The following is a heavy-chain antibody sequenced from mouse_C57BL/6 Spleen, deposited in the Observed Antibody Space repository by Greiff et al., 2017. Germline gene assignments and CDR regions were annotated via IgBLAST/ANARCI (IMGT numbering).Heavy chain of an antibody. V-gene: IGHV1-26*01. CDR2: INPNNGGT. CDR1: GYTFTDYY. CDR3: ARRRLRPYNYAMDY. Sequence: EVQLQQSGPELVKPGASVKISCKASGYTFTDYYMNWVKQSHGKSLEWIGDINPNNGGTSYNQKFKGKATLTVDKSSSTAYMELRSLTSEDSAVYYCARRRLRPYNYAMDYWGQGTSVTVSS. J-gene: IGHJ4*01. D-gene: IGHD2-4*01.